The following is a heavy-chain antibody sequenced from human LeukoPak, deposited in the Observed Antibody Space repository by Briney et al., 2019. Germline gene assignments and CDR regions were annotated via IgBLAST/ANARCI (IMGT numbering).Heavy chain of an antibody. V-gene: IGHV4-39*01. Sequence: SETLSLTCTVSGGSISSSSYYWGWIRQPPGKGLEWIGSIYYSGSTYYNPSLKSRVTISVDTSKNQFSPKLSSVTAADTAVYYCASRVYYDFWSGFQSDYWGQGTLVTVSS. D-gene: IGHD3-3*01. CDR1: GGSISSSSYY. J-gene: IGHJ4*02. CDR3: ASRVYYDFWSGFQSDY. CDR2: IYYSGST.